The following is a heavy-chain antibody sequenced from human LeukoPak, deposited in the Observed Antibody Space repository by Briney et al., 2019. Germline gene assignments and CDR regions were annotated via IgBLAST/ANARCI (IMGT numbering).Heavy chain of an antibody. Sequence: ASVKVSCKASGGTFSSYAISWVRQAPGQGLEWMGGIIPIFGTANYAQKFQGRVTITADESTSTAYMELSSLRSEDTAVYYCARRVGDSSGYYSYYYYCGMDVWGQGTTVTVSS. V-gene: IGHV1-69*13. D-gene: IGHD3-22*01. J-gene: IGHJ6*02. CDR1: GGTFSSYA. CDR2: IIPIFGTA. CDR3: ARRVGDSSGYYSYYYYCGMDV.